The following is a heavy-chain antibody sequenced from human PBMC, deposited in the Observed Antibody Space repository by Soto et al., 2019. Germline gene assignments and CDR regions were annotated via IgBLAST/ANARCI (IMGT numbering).Heavy chain of an antibody. D-gene: IGHD6-19*01. CDR1: GFTFDDYA. Sequence: GGSLRLSCAASGFTFDDYAMHWVRQAPGKGLEWVSGISWNSGSIGYADSVKGRFTISRDNAKNSLYLQMNSLRAEDTALYYCAKSPKIRIAVEGEVAFDIWGQGTMVTVSS. J-gene: IGHJ3*02. V-gene: IGHV3-9*01. CDR3: AKSPKIRIAVEGEVAFDI. CDR2: ISWNSGSI.